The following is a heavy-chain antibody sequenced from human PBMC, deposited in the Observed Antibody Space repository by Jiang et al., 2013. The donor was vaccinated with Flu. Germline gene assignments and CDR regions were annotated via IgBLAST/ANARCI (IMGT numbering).Heavy chain of an antibody. CDR3: AREGEGQWLTPYDY. J-gene: IGHJ4*02. CDR2: INPSGGST. CDR1: GYTFTNYD. Sequence: GAEVKKPGASVKVSCEASGYTFTNYDMHWVRQAPGQGLEWMGIINPSGGSTSYAQKFQGRVTMTRDTSTSTVYMELSSLRSEDTAVYYCAREGEGQWLTPYDYWGQGTLVTVSS. V-gene: IGHV1-46*01. D-gene: IGHD6-19*01.